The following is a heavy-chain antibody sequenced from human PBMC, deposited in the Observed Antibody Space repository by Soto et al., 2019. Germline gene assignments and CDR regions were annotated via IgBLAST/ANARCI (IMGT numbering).Heavy chain of an antibody. V-gene: IGHV3-33*01. CDR3: ARLGGSWLQDYYYYMDV. J-gene: IGHJ6*03. CDR2: IWYDGSNK. Sequence: GGSLRLSCAASGFTFSSYGMHWVRQAPGKGLEWVAVIWYDGSNKYYADSVKGRFTISRDNSKNTLYLQMNSLRAEDTAVYYCARLGGSWLQDYYYYMDVWGKGTTVTVSS. D-gene: IGHD2-15*01. CDR1: GFTFSSYG.